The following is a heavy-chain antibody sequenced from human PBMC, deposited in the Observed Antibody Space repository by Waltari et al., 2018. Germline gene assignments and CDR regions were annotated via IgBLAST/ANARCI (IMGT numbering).Heavy chain of an antibody. CDR1: GFTFSSYA. J-gene: IGHJ4*02. V-gene: IGHV3-23*01. D-gene: IGHD3-3*01. Sequence: EVQLLESGGGLVQPGGSLRLSCAASGFTFSSYAMSWVRQAPGKGLAWVSAISGSGGSTYYEDSVKGRFTISRDNSKNTLYLQMNSLRAEDTAVYYCAKGVTYYDFWSGYYVPWYFDYWGQGTLVTVSS. CDR3: AKGVTYYDFWSGYYVPWYFDY. CDR2: ISGSGGST.